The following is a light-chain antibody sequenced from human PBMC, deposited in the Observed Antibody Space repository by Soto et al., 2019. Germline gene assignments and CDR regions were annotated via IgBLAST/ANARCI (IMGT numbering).Light chain of an antibody. CDR2: SNN. V-gene: IGLV1-44*01. Sequence: QSVLTQPPSASETPGQRVTISCSGSSSNIGSNTVNWYQQLPGTAPKLPIYSNNQRPSGVPDRFSGSKSGTSASLALSGLSAEDEGGYYCSAGDESPNAYVLGTRTKLTVL. CDR3: SAGDESPNAYV. CDR1: SSNIGSNT. J-gene: IGLJ1*01.